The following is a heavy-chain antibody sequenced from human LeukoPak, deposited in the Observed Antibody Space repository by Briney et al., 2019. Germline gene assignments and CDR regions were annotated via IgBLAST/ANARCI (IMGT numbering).Heavy chain of an antibody. CDR2: INPNTGGT. D-gene: IGHD6-19*01. CDR3: ASYPRYSSTPPFDY. CDR1: GYTSTGQG. V-gene: IGHV1-2*02. J-gene: IGHJ4*02. Sequence: ASVKVSCKASGYTSTGQGMHWVRQAPGQGLEWMGWINPNTGGTDYAQKFQGRVTMTRDTTISTAYMELSRLTSDDTAVYYCASYPRYSSTPPFDYWGQGTLVTVSS.